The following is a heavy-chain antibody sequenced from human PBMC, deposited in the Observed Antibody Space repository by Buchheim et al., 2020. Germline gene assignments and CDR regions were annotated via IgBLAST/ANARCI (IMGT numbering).Heavy chain of an antibody. CDR3: ARGRYCSGGSCKGYFDY. J-gene: IGHJ4*02. V-gene: IGHV3-33*01. D-gene: IGHD2-15*01. CDR1: GFTFSSYG. Sequence: QVQLVESGGGVVQPGRSLRLSCAASGFTFSSYGMHWVRQAPGKGLEWVAVIWYDGSNKYYADSVKGRFTISRDNSKNTLYLQMNSLRAEDTAVYYCARGRYCSGGSCKGYFDYWGQGTL. CDR2: IWYDGSNK.